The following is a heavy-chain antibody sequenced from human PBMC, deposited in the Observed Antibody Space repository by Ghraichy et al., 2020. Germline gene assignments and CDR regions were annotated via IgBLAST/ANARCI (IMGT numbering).Heavy chain of an antibody. D-gene: IGHD3-10*01. V-gene: IGHV3-30*18. Sequence: GGSLRLSCAASGFTFSRYCIHWVRQAPGKGLEWVAAISYDGINKYYADSVKGRFTISRDNSKNTLYLQVSSLRAEDTAVYYCAKDLNVRGVIGPFDPWGQGTLVTVSS. J-gene: IGHJ5*02. CDR2: ISYDGINK. CDR3: AKDLNVRGVIGPFDP. CDR1: GFTFSRYC.